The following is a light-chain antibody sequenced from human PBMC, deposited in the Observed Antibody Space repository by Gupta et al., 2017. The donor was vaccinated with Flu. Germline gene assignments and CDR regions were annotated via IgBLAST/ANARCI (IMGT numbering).Light chain of an antibody. Sequence: SDALTQPPSVSVSPGQTARITCSGDALPKQFVYWYQQKPGQAPVLVIYKDTERPSGIPERFSGSTSGTTVTLTISGVQAEDEADYYCQAADSSETYVVFGGGTKLTVL. CDR2: KDT. CDR3: QAADSSETYVV. J-gene: IGLJ2*01. CDR1: ALPKQF. V-gene: IGLV3-25*03.